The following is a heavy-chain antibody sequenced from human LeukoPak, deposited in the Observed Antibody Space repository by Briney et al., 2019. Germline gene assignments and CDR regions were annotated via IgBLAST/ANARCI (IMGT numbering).Heavy chain of an antibody. CDR3: ARDGVLAEEAFDI. V-gene: IGHV3-9*01. J-gene: IGHJ3*02. CDR2: ISWNSGSI. Sequence: PGGSLRLSCAASGFSFSVFWMHWVRQAPGKGLEWVSGISWNSGSIGYADSVKGRFTISRDNAKNSLYLQMNSLRAEDTAVYYCARDGVLAEEAFDIWGQGTMVTVSS. CDR1: GFSFSVFW. D-gene: IGHD2-15*01.